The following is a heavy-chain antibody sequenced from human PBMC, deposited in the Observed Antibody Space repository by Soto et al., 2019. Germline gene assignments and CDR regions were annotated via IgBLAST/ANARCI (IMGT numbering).Heavy chain of an antibody. D-gene: IGHD3-16*01. V-gene: IGHV1-2*04. J-gene: IGHJ5*02. CDR3: ARESYDYVWWTMRSSRFDP. CDR1: GYTFTGYY. CDR2: INPNSGGT. Sequence: ASVKVSCKASGYTFTGYYMHWVRQAPGQGLEWMGWINPNSGGTNYAQKFQGWVTMTRDTSISTAYMELSRLRSDDTAVYYCARESYDYVWWTMRSSRFDPWGHGALVTVSS.